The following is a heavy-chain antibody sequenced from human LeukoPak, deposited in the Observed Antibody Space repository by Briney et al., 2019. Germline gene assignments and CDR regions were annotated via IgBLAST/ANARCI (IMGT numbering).Heavy chain of an antibody. J-gene: IGHJ3*02. CDR3: ASSGQDDAFDI. Sequence: PSETLSLTRAVSGGSISSGGYSWSWIRQPPGKGLEWIGYIYHSGSTYYNPSLKSRVTISVDRSKNQFSLKLSSVTAADTAVYYCASSGQDDAFDIWGQGTMVTVSS. V-gene: IGHV4-30-2*01. CDR1: GGSISSGGYS. CDR2: IYHSGST. D-gene: IGHD5-12*01.